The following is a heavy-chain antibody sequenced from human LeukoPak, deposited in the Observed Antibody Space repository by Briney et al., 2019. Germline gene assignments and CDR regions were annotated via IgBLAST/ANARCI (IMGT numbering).Heavy chain of an antibody. D-gene: IGHD4-23*01. CDR2: ISSSSIGSTI. V-gene: IGHV3-48*01. CDR3: ARLYGGYSGRIDY. CDR1: GFTLNRYS. J-gene: IGHJ4*02. Sequence: GGSLRPSCAASGFTLNRYSMNWVRQAPGKGLEWISYISSSSIGSTIYYTDSVKGRFTISRDSANNSLYLQMNSLRADDTAVYYCARLYGGYSGRIDYWGQGTLVTVSS.